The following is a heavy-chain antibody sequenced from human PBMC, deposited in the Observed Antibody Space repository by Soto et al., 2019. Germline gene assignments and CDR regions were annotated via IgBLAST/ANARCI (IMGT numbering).Heavy chain of an antibody. J-gene: IGHJ3*02. CDR3: ATEASCSSTNCPSAFDI. CDR1: GFTFSHVW. CDR2: IKRKIDGETI. Sequence: EVQLVESGGGLEKPGGSLRLSCAASGFTFSHVWMSWVRQAPGKGLEWVGRIKRKIDGETIDYAAPVKGRFTISRDDSKDTLHLQMNSLKTEDTAVYYCATEASCSSTNCPSAFDIWGQGTVVTVSS. D-gene: IGHD2-2*01. V-gene: IGHV3-15*01.